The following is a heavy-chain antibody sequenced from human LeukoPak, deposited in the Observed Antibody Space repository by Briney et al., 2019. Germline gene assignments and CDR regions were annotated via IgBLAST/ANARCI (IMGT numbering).Heavy chain of an antibody. J-gene: IGHJ6*02. V-gene: IGHV1-8*01. Sequence: ASVKVSCKASGYAFTSYDINWVRQATGQGLEWMGWMNPNGGNTGYAQKFQGRVTMTRNTSISTAYMELSSLRSEDTAVYYCARFPFCSSTSCTKIFYYYYGMDVWGQGTTVTVSS. CDR3: ARFPFCSSTSCTKIFYYYYGMDV. CDR1: GYAFTSYD. D-gene: IGHD2-2*01. CDR2: MNPNGGNT.